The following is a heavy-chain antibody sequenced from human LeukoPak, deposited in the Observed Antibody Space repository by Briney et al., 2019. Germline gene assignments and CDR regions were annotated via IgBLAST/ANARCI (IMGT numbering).Heavy chain of an antibody. Sequence: PGGSPRLSCAASRFTFSTYWMTWVRQAPGKGLEWVASIKEDGSEKYYVDSVKGRFTISRDNAKNSLYLQMNSLRAEDTATYYCARARDIDYWGQGTLVTVSS. D-gene: IGHD2-15*01. J-gene: IGHJ4*02. CDR1: RFTFSTYW. CDR2: IKEDGSEK. CDR3: ARARDIDY. V-gene: IGHV3-7*01.